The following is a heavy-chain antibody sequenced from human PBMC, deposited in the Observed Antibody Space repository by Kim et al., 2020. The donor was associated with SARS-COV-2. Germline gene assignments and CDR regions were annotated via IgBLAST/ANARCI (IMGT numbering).Heavy chain of an antibody. J-gene: IGHJ6*02. D-gene: IGHD2-21*02. CDR1: GYTFTSYG. V-gene: IGHV1-18*01. Sequence: ASVKVSCKASGYTFTSYGISWVRQAPGQGLEWMGWISAYTGNTNYAQNLPGRVTMTTETSTSTAYMELRSLRSDDTTVYYCARFNCGCDCFPYYYYGMDVWGQGTTVTVSS. CDR2: ISAYTGNT. CDR3: ARFNCGCDCFPYYYYGMDV.